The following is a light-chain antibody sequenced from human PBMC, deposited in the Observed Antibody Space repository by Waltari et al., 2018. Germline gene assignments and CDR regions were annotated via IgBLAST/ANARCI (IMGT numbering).Light chain of an antibody. CDR3: MQGTLPYT. CDR1: QSLVHSDVTTY. CDR2: KVS. J-gene: IGKJ2*01. Sequence: DVVVAMSRLSLPVALGEPDSISCTSSQSLVHSDVTTYLNWFQQRPGQSPRRLIYKVSNRESGVPDRFSGSGSGSDFTLKISRVEADDVGVYYCMQGTLPYTFGQGTKLEIK. V-gene: IGKV2-30*02.